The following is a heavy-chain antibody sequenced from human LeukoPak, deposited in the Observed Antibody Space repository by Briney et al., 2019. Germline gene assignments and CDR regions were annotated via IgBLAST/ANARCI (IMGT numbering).Heavy chain of an antibody. CDR3: ARGIIGYFYYMDV. CDR2: IFPGDSGT. J-gene: IGHJ6*03. Sequence: GESLKISCRGAGYGFTIYWIAWVRQTPTKGLEWMATIFPGDSGTRYSPSFQGQVTISADSSISTAYLQWSSLKVSDTATYYCARGIIGYFYYMDVWGEGTTVIVSS. CDR1: GYGFTIYW. D-gene: IGHD2/OR15-2a*01. V-gene: IGHV5-51*01.